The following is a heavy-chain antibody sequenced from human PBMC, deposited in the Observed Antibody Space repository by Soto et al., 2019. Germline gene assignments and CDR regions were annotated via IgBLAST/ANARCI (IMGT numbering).Heavy chain of an antibody. Sequence: ASVKVSCKASGYTFTSYGISWVRQAPGQGLEGMGWISAYNGNANYAQKLQGRVTMTTDTSTSTAYMELRSLRSDDTAVYYCARDEPYYDFWSGYYRGYYYGMDVWGEWPTLTV. D-gene: IGHD3-3*01. CDR3: ARDEPYYDFWSGYYRGYYYGMDV. CDR2: ISAYNGNA. CDR1: GYTFTSYG. J-gene: IGHJ6*02. V-gene: IGHV1-18*04.